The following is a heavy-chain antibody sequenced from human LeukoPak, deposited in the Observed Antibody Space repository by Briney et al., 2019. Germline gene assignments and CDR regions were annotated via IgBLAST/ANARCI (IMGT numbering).Heavy chain of an antibody. CDR1: GGSISSSSYY. CDR3: ARARSSWPYYFDY. J-gene: IGHJ4*02. CDR2: IYYSGST. V-gene: IGHV4-39*07. D-gene: IGHD2-15*01. Sequence: SETLSLTCTVSGGSISSSSYYWGWIRQPPGKGLEWIGSIYYSGSTNYNPPLKSRVTISVDTSKNQFSLKLSSVTAADTAVYYCARARSSWPYYFDYWGQGTLVTVSS.